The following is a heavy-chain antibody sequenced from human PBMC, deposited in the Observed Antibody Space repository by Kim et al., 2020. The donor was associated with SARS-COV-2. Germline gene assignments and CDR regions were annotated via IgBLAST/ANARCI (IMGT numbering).Heavy chain of an antibody. V-gene: IGHV3-9*01. CDR1: GFTFGDYA. Sequence: LRLSCAASGFTFGDYAMHWVRQAPGKGLEWVSGISWNSGSIGYADSVKGRFTISRDNAKNSLYLQMNSLRAEDTALYYCAKDIAPYSSSVDYWGQGTLVTVSS. J-gene: IGHJ4*02. CDR2: ISWNSGSI. D-gene: IGHD6-6*01. CDR3: AKDIAPYSSSVDY.